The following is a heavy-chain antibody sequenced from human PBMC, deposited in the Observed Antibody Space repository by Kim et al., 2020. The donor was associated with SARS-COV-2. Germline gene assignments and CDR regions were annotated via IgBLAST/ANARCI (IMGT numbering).Heavy chain of an antibody. D-gene: IGHD6-13*01. V-gene: IGHV4-59*01. J-gene: IGHJ6*02. CDR2: IYYSGST. CDR1: GGSISSYY. CDR3: ASQTYSSSWYSSYYYYYGMDV. Sequence: SETLSLTCTVSGGSISSYYWSWIRQPPGKGLEWIGYIYYSGSTNYNPSLKSRVTISVDTSKNQFSLKLSSVTAADTAVYYCASQTYSSSWYSSYYYYYGMDVWGQGTTVTVSS.